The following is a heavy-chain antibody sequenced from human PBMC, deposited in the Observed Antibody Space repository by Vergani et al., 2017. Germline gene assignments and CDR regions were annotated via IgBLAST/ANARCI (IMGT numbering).Heavy chain of an antibody. Sequence: EVELVQSGPEMRKPGESLKISCKGSEYSFGNYWIGWVRQMPGKGLEWMGIIYPADSDTRYSPSFQGQVPISADKSISTAILQWDSLKASDTALYYCARHTTYTDSWGQGTLVTVSS. J-gene: IGHJ4*02. CDR1: EYSFGNYW. D-gene: IGHD1-1*01. V-gene: IGHV5-51*01. CDR3: ARHTTYTDS. CDR2: IYPADSDT.